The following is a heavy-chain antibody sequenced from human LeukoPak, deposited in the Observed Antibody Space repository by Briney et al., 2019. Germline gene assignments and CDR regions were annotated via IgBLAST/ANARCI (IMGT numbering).Heavy chain of an antibody. CDR1: GGSISSYY. J-gene: IGHJ4*02. CDR2: IYYSGST. Sequence: SETLSLTCTVSGGSISSYYWSWIRKPPGKGLEWIGYIYYSGSTNYNPSLKSRVTISVDTSKNQFSLKLSSVTAADTAVYYCASSPNYYGSGSYSKGGDFDYWGQGTLVTVSS. CDR3: ASSPNYYGSGSYSKGGDFDY. V-gene: IGHV4-59*01. D-gene: IGHD3-10*01.